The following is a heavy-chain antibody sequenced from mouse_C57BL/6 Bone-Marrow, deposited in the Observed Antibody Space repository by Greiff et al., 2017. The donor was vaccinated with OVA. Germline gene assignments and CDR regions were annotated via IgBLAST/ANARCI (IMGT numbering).Heavy chain of an antibody. Sequence: EVQVVESGGGLVQPGESLKLSCESNEYEFPSHDMSWVRQTPEKRLELVAAINSDGGSTYYPDTMERRFIISRDNTKKTLYLQMSSLRSEDTALYYCARHGYYSNYEGWYFDVWGTGTTVTVSS. CDR2: INSDGGST. D-gene: IGHD2-5*01. V-gene: IGHV5-2*01. CDR1: EYEFPSHD. CDR3: ARHGYYSNYEGWYFDV. J-gene: IGHJ1*03.